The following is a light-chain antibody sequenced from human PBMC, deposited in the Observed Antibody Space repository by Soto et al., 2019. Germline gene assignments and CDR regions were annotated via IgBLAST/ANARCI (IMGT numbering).Light chain of an antibody. V-gene: IGLV2-8*01. Sequence: QSVLTQPPPASGSPGQSVPISCAGTINDVGGYNYVSWYQPHPGKVPQLMIYQVTKRPSGVPDRFSAPKSDTTASLTFSGLQAEDEGDYSCMSYAGANRFVFGTGTKVTVL. CDR3: MSYAGANRFV. CDR2: QVT. J-gene: IGLJ1*01. CDR1: INDVGGYNY.